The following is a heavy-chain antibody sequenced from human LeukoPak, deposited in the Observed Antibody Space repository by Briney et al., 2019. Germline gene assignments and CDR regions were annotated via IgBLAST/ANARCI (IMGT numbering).Heavy chain of an antibody. CDR3: ARRFSGSYYFGP. V-gene: IGHV4-34*01. J-gene: IGHJ5*02. D-gene: IGHD1-26*01. Sequence: PSETLSLTCAVYGGSFSGYYWSWIRQPPGKGLEWIGEINHSGSTNYNPSLKSRVTISVDTSKNQFSLKLSSVTAADTAVYYCARRFSGSYYFGPWGQGTLVTVSS. CDR1: GGSFSGYY. CDR2: INHSGST.